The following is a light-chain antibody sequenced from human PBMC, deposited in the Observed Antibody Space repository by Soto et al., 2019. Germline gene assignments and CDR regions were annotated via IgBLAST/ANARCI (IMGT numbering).Light chain of an antibody. CDR2: GAS. Sequence: EIVLTQSPGTLSLSPGERATLSCRASQSVSSSYLAWYQLKPGQAPRLLIYGASSRATGIPDRFSGSGSGTDFTLTISRLEPEDSAVYYCQQYGSSQTFGQGTKLEIK. CDR3: QQYGSSQT. V-gene: IGKV3-20*01. CDR1: QSVSSSY. J-gene: IGKJ2*01.